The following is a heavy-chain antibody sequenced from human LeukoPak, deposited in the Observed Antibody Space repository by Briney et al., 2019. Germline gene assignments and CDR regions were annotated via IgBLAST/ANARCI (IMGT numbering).Heavy chain of an antibody. CDR1: GFTFSSYA. CDR2: ISYDGSNK. D-gene: IGHD3-3*01. J-gene: IGHJ6*02. Sequence: GGSLRLSCAASGFTFSSYAMHWVRQAPGKGLEWVGVISYDGSNKYYGEPGKGRFTISRDNSQNTLYLQMNSLRAEDTAVYYCARDARYYDFWSGYPRGYYYGMDVWGQGTTVTVSS. V-gene: IGHV3-30-3*01. CDR3: ARDARYYDFWSGYPRGYYYGMDV.